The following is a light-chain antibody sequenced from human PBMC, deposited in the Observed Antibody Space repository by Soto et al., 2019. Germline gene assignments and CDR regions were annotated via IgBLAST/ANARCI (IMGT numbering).Light chain of an antibody. Sequence: SYELTQAPSVSVAPGQTARITCGGNNIGSKDVHWYQQKPGQAPVLVVYDDSDRPSGIPERFSGSNSGNTATLTISRVDAGDEADYYCQVWDGSSDQGVFGGGTKHTV. CDR3: QVWDGSSDQGV. J-gene: IGLJ3*02. V-gene: IGLV3-21*02. CDR2: DDS. CDR1: NIGSKD.